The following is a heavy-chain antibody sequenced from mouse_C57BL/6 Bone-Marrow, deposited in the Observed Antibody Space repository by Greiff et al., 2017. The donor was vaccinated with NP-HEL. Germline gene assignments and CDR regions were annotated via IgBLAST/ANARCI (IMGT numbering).Heavy chain of an antibody. J-gene: IGHJ2*01. CDR2: ISYDGSN. CDR1: GYSITSGYY. Sequence: EVKLMESGPGLVKPSQSLSLTCSVTGYSITSGYYWNWIRQFPGNKLEWMGYISYDGSNNYNPSLKNRISITRDTSKNQFFLKLNSVTTEDTATYYCARRGITTDWGQGTTLTVSS. CDR3: ARRGITTD. D-gene: IGHD1-1*01. V-gene: IGHV3-6*01.